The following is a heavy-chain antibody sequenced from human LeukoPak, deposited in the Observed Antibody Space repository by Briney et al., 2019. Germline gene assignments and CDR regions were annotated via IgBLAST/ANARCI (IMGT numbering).Heavy chain of an antibody. Sequence: SETLSLTCTVSGDSMSNYYWSWIRQPAGKGLEWIGRMFTNGGTNYNPSLQSRVTMSLDTSKNQFSLKLTSVTAADTAVYYCAGALRENSGYDYGMDVWGQGITVTVSS. D-gene: IGHD6-19*01. V-gene: IGHV4-4*07. J-gene: IGHJ6*02. CDR3: AGALRENSGYDYGMDV. CDR2: MFTNGGT. CDR1: GDSMSNYY.